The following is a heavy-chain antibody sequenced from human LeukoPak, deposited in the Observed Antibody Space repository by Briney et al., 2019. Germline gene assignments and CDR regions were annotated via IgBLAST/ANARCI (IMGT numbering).Heavy chain of an antibody. Sequence: SGGSLRLSCAASGFTFSSYGMHWVRQAPGKGLEWVAFIRYDGSNKYYADSVKGRFTISRDNSKNTLYLQMNSLRAEDTAVYYCAKAGPGVTIFGPPRDFDYWGQGTLVTVSS. D-gene: IGHD3-3*01. CDR2: IRYDGSNK. CDR1: GFTFSSYG. J-gene: IGHJ4*02. V-gene: IGHV3-30*02. CDR3: AKAGPGVTIFGPPRDFDY.